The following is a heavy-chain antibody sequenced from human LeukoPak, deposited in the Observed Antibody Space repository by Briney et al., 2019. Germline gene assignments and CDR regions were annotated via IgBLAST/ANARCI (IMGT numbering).Heavy chain of an antibody. Sequence: GGSLRLSCAASGFAFSSYAMHWVREAPGQGLVWVAVISYDGSNKYYADSVKGRFTISRDNSKNTLYLQMNSLRAEDTAVYYCARFDIVVVVAATGALDYWGQGTLVTVSS. CDR1: GFAFSSYA. V-gene: IGHV3-30-3*01. CDR2: ISYDGSNK. J-gene: IGHJ4*02. D-gene: IGHD2-15*01. CDR3: ARFDIVVVVAATGALDY.